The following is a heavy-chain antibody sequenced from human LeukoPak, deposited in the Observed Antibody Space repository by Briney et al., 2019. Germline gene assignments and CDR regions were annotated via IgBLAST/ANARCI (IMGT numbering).Heavy chain of an antibody. CDR1: GFTFSSYD. D-gene: IGHD3-10*01. CDR2: ISSDGNNK. V-gene: IGHV3-30*03. J-gene: IGHJ4*02. Sequence: TGGSLRLSCAASGFTFSSYDIHWVRQAPGKGLEWVAVISSDGNNKYYADSVRGRFTISRDNSKMTLHLQMNSLRADDTAVYYCARDKGSRITMVRGLLGYWGQGTLVTVSS. CDR3: ARDKGSRITMVRGLLGY.